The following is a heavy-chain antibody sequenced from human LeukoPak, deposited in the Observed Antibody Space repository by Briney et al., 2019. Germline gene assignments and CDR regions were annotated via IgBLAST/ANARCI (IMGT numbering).Heavy chain of an antibody. CDR1: GGSIRSNY. Sequence: SETLSLTCTAFGGSIRSNYWTWIRQPAGKGLDWIGRIFPGGTSYFNPSLKSRLTLSVDTSKNQISLRLTSVTAADTAVYFCARGPLTEAHTFDVWGQGTVVTVSS. D-gene: IGHD1-14*01. CDR3: ARGPLTEAHTFDV. J-gene: IGHJ3*01. CDR2: IFPGGTS. V-gene: IGHV4-4*07.